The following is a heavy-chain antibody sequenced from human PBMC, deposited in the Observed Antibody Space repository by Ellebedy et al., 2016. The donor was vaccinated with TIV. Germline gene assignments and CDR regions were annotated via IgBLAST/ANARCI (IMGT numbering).Heavy chain of an antibody. V-gene: IGHV4-39*07. CDR1: GGSFSRFTYY. CDR2: FYSGGAT. Sequence: SETLSLTCTVSGGSFSRFTYYWASIRQPPRNGPEWIGRFYSGGATYYNPSLRSRITISLDKSKNQFSLKMRTLTAVDTAVYYCAAQSRDYVWDGDYWGQGTLVTVSS. D-gene: IGHD3-16*01. CDR3: AAQSRDYVWDGDY. J-gene: IGHJ4*02.